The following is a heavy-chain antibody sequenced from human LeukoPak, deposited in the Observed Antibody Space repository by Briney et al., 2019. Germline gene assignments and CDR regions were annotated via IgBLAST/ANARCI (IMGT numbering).Heavy chain of an antibody. Sequence: GGSLRLSCAASGFTFSNYWINWVRQAPGKGLEWVANIKQDGSETYCVVSVKGRFTISRDNAKNSLYLQMNSLRDEDTAVYYCARGGSGYSYGKIDSWGQGILVTVSS. D-gene: IGHD5-18*01. CDR2: IKQDGSET. V-gene: IGHV3-7*01. J-gene: IGHJ4*02. CDR1: GFTFSNYW. CDR3: ARGGSGYSYGKIDS.